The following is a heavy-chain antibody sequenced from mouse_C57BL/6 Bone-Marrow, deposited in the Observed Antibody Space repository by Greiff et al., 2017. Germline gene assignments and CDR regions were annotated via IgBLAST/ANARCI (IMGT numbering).Heavy chain of an antibody. V-gene: IGHV7-1*01. J-gene: IGHJ3*01. CDR2: SRNKANDYTT. CDR3: ARDAQDGYYGFAY. D-gene: IGHD2-3*01. CDR1: GFTFSDFY. Sequence: EVQGVESGGGLVQSGRSLRLSCATSGFTFSDFYMEWVRQAPGKGLEWIAASRNKANDYTTEYSASVKGRFIVSRDTSQSILYLQMNALGAEDTAIYYCARDAQDGYYGFAYWGQGTLVTVSA.